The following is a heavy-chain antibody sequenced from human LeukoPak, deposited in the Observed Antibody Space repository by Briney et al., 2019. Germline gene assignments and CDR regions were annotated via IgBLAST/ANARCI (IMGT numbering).Heavy chain of an antibody. J-gene: IGHJ4*02. Sequence: GGSLRLSCAASGFSFSGCGMGWVRQAPGKGLEWVSTLSRTGDYTYYADSVKGRFSISRDNSKNTLYLQLASLTVADPAIYYCAKLPAPGGDYVYFDSWGQGTLVTVSS. CDR2: LSRTGDYT. CDR1: GFSFSGCG. CDR3: AKLPAPGGDYVYFDS. V-gene: IGHV3-23*01. D-gene: IGHD3-16*01.